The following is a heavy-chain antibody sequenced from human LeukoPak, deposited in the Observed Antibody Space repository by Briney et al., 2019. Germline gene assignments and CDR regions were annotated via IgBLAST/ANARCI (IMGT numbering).Heavy chain of an antibody. CDR1: GGSFSGYY. D-gene: IGHD3-10*01. V-gene: IGHV4-34*01. CDR3: ARQLSLTMVRGVRGWFDP. CDR2: INHSGST. Sequence: PSETLSLTCAVYGGSFSGYYWSWLRQPPGKGLEWIGEINHSGSTNYNPSLKSRVTISVDTSKNQFSLKLSSVTAADTAVYYCARQLSLTMVRGVRGWFDPWGQGTLVTVSS. J-gene: IGHJ5*02.